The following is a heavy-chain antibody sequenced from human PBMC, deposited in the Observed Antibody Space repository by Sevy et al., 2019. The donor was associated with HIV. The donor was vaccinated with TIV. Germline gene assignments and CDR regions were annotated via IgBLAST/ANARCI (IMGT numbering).Heavy chain of an antibody. CDR3: ARLTRYSPYWFDP. J-gene: IGHJ5*02. CDR1: GYTFSRYA. V-gene: IGHV1-18*04. D-gene: IGHD6-13*01. Sequence: ASVKVSYKASGYTFSRYAITWVRQAPGQGLEWMGWISAYNGDTNYAQKIQGRVTMTTDTSTSTAYMELTSLRSDDTAMYFCARLTRYSPYWFDPWGQGTLVTVSS. CDR2: ISAYNGDT.